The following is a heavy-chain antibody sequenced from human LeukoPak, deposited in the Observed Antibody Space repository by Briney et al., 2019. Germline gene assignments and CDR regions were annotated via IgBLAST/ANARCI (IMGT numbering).Heavy chain of an antibody. CDR2: ISSSSTNI. V-gene: IGHV3-21*05. D-gene: IGHD6-19*01. J-gene: IGHJ4*01. CDR1: GFTLRTYS. CDR3: VRDLGVAVGSATFDY. Sequence: GGSLRLSCPAYGFTLRTYSMNWVRQAPGKGRGWVGGISSSSTNIYYADSVKGRFTISRDKAKNTLYLQMNSLRLEHTAVYFWVRDLGVAVGSATFDYCGPGNLVTVSS.